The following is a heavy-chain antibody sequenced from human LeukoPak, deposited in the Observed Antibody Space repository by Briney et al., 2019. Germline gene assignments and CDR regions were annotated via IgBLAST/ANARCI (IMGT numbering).Heavy chain of an antibody. CDR3: ANLKGGSSGWAFDY. CDR1: GFTFSSYG. D-gene: IGHD6-19*01. J-gene: IGHJ4*02. Sequence: GGSLRLSCAASGFTFSSYGMHWVRQAPGKGLEWVAFIRYDGSNKYYADSVKGRFTISRDNSKNTLYLQMNSLRAEDTAVYYCANLKGGSSGWAFDYWGQGTLVTVSS. CDR2: IRYDGSNK. V-gene: IGHV3-30*02.